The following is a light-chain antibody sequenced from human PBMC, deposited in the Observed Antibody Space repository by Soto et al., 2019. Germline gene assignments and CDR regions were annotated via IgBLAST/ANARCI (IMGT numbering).Light chain of an antibody. CDR2: AAS. Sequence: DIQMTQSPSSLSASVGDRVTITCRASQSVSRYLNWYQQKPGKAPKLLISAASSLQGGVPSRFSGSGSGTDFTLTISGLQPDDFATYFCQQSDTTPWAFSQGTKVEI. J-gene: IGKJ1*01. CDR3: QQSDTTPWA. V-gene: IGKV1-39*01. CDR1: QSVSRY.